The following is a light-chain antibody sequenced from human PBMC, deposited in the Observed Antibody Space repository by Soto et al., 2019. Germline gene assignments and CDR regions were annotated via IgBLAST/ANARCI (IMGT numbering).Light chain of an antibody. Sequence: DVQMTQSPSTLSASVGDRVTITCRASQSINSWLVWYQQKPGKAPKLLIYDASTLQSGVPSRFSGSASGTQFTLSISSLQPDDFATYYCHQYNNYPYTFGQGTKLEIK. CDR1: QSINSW. CDR2: DAS. J-gene: IGKJ2*01. V-gene: IGKV1-5*01. CDR3: HQYNNYPYT.